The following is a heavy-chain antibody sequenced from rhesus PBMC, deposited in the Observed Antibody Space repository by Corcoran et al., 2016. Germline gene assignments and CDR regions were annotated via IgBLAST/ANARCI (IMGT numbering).Heavy chain of an antibody. V-gene: IGHV4-73*01. CDR2: IYGNSAST. J-gene: IGHJ4*01. D-gene: IGHD3-28*01. Sequence: QVKLQQWGEGLVKPSETLSLTCAVYGGSISGYYSCSWIRQHPGTGLEWIGYIYGNSASTNYNPSLKNRVTISKDTSKNQFSLKLSSVTAADTAVYYCARDRYYYDSGYYDYWGQGVLVTVSS. CDR1: GGSISGYYS. CDR3: ARDRYYYDSGYYDY.